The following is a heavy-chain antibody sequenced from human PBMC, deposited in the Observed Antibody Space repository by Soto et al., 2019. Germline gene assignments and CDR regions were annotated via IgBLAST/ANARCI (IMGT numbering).Heavy chain of an antibody. CDR3: ARDQTHYYDSSGLDY. CDR1: GFTFSDYY. J-gene: IGHJ4*02. CDR2: ISSSGSTI. V-gene: IGHV3-11*01. D-gene: IGHD3-22*01. Sequence: GGSQRLSCAASGFTFSDYYMSWIRQAPGKGLEWVSYISSSGSTIYYADSVKGRFTISRDNAKNSLYLQMNSLRAEDTAVYYCARDQTHYYDSSGLDYWGQGTLVTVSS.